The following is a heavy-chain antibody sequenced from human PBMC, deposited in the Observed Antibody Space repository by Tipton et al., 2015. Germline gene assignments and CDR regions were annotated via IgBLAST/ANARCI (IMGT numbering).Heavy chain of an antibody. CDR3: ARGGSPIIEMAYHHYGLDV. J-gene: IGHJ6*02. CDR1: GGSFYTYY. V-gene: IGHV4-34*01. Sequence: TLSLTCSLSGGSFYTYYGTWIRQPPGQGLEWIGEIYHSGTTNYNPSLRGQFTISLRTSKNQLSLTGDSVTAADTAIYYCARGGSPIIEMAYHHYGLDVWGQGTTVTVSS. CDR2: IYHSGTT. D-gene: IGHD5-24*01.